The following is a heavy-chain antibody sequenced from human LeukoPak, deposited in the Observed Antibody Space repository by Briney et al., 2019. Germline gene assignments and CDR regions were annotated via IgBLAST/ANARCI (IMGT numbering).Heavy chain of an antibody. CDR3: ARSGVGIQLWSLKD. J-gene: IGHJ4*02. Sequence: SETLSLTCAVYGGSFSGYYWSWIRQPPGKGLEWIGEINHSGSTNYNPSLKSRVTISADTSKNQFSLKLSSVTAADTAVYYCARSGVGIQLWSLKDWGQGTLVTVSS. CDR1: GGSFSGYY. V-gene: IGHV4-34*01. CDR2: INHSGST. D-gene: IGHD5-18*01.